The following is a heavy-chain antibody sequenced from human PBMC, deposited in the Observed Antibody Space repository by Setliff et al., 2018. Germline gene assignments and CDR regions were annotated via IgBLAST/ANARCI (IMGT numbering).Heavy chain of an antibody. J-gene: IGHJ4*02. V-gene: IGHV3-21*01. CDR1: GFTFSSYS. D-gene: IGHD1-1*01. Sequence: GGSLRLSCAASGFTFSSYSMNWVRQAPGKGLEWVSSISSSSSYIYYADSVKGRFTISRDNAKNSLYLQMNSLRAEDTAVYYCAKDGPNWYVFDYWGQGTLVTVSS. CDR3: AKDGPNWYVFDY. CDR2: ISSSSSYI.